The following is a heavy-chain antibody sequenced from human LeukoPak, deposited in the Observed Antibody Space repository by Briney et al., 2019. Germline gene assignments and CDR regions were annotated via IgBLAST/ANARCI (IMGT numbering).Heavy chain of an antibody. CDR3: ARHTDAEYDILTGGDWFDP. Sequence: PSETLSLTCTVSGGSISSYYWSWIRQPPGKGLEWIGYIYYSGSTNYNPSLKSRVTISVDTSKNQFSLKLSSVTAADTAVYYCARHTDAEYDILTGGDWFDPWGQGTLVTVSS. CDR1: GGSISSYY. CDR2: IYYSGST. D-gene: IGHD3-9*01. V-gene: IGHV4-59*01. J-gene: IGHJ5*02.